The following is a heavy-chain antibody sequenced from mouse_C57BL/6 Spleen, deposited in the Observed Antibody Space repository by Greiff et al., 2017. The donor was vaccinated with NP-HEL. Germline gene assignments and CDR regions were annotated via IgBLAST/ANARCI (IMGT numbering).Heavy chain of an antibody. CDR1: GFNIKDDY. V-gene: IGHV14-4*01. D-gene: IGHD2-3*01. J-gene: IGHJ3*01. Sequence: EVQVVESGAELVRPGASVKLSCTASGFNIKDDYMHWVKQRPEQGLEWIGWIDPENGDTEYASKFQGKATITADTSSNTAYLQLSSLTSEDTAVYYCTIYDGYYAWFAYWGQGTLVTVSA. CDR2: IDPENGDT. CDR3: TIYDGYYAWFAY.